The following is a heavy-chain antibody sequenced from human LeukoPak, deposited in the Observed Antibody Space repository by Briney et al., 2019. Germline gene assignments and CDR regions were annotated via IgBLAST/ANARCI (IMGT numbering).Heavy chain of an antibody. CDR1: GGTFSSYA. J-gene: IGHJ4*02. V-gene: IGHV1-69*04. Sequence: SVKVSCKASGGTFSSYAISWVRQAPGQGLEWMGRIIPILGIANYAQKFQGRVTITADKSTSTAYMELSSLRSEDTAVYYCARGHDYGDYHVAIGNYWGQGTLVTVSS. D-gene: IGHD4-17*01. CDR3: ARGHDYGDYHVAIGNY. CDR2: IIPILGIA.